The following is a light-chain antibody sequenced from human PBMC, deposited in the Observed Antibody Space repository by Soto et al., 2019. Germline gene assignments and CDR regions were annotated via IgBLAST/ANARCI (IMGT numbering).Light chain of an antibody. CDR1: SSDVGGYKY. Sequence: QSALTQPASVSGSPGQSITISCTGTSSDVGGYKYVSWYQQHPGKAPKLIIHEVSSRPSGVPDRFSGSKSGNTASLTVSGLQAEDEADYYCSSYADTNNLVFGGGTKLTVL. CDR2: EVS. CDR3: SSYADTNNLV. J-gene: IGLJ2*01. V-gene: IGLV2-8*01.